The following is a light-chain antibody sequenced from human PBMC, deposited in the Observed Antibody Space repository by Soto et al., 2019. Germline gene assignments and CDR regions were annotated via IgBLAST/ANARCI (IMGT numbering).Light chain of an antibody. CDR3: QQYDNLPFG. J-gene: IGKJ4*01. CDR2: DAS. Sequence: DIQMSQSPSSLSASVGDGVTITCQASQDITNYLNWYQHIPGKPPKLLIYDASNLETGVQSRFSVSGSGTAFTFTISSLQPEDIATYYCQQYDNLPFGFGGGTKVEIK. V-gene: IGKV1-33*01. CDR1: QDITNY.